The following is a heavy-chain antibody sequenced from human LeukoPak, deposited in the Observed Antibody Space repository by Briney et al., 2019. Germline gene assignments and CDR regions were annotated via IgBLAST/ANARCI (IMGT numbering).Heavy chain of an antibody. J-gene: IGHJ4*02. CDR1: GFTFSSYA. V-gene: IGHV3-23*01. CDR2: ISGGGDIT. D-gene: IGHD2-21*02. CDR3: VREDTPATANY. Sequence: GGSLRLSCAASGFTFSSYAMSWVRQTPGKGLEWVSAISGGGDITYYADSVTGRFTISRDNSKDTLFLQMHSLRPGDTAVYYCVREDTPATANYWGQGTLVTISS.